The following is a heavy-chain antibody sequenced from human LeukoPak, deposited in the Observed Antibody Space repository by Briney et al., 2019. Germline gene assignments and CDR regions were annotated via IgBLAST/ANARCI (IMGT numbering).Heavy chain of an antibody. CDR1: GFTFSSYA. CDR3: AIMHGYYDGSGFWVQ. D-gene: IGHD3-22*01. Sequence: GGSLRLSCAASGFTFSSYAMSWVRPAPGKGLEWVSFISPSGDRTSNADSVEGRFTISRDNTRNTLYLQMNSLRDEDTGVYYCAIMHGYYDGSGFWVQWGQGTLVTVSS. V-gene: IGHV3-23*01. CDR2: ISPSGDRT. J-gene: IGHJ4*02.